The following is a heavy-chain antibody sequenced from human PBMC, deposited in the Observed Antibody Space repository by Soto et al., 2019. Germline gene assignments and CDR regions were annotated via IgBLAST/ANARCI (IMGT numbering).Heavy chain of an antibody. Sequence: RGSLRLSCAASGFTFSDYYMSWIRQAPGKGLEWVSYISSSGSTIYYADSVKGRFTISRDNAKNSLYLQMNSLRAEDTAVYYCARDQVAVAGDAFDIWGQGTMVTVSS. V-gene: IGHV3-11*01. J-gene: IGHJ3*02. CDR3: ARDQVAVAGDAFDI. CDR1: GFTFSDYY. D-gene: IGHD6-19*01. CDR2: ISSSGSTI.